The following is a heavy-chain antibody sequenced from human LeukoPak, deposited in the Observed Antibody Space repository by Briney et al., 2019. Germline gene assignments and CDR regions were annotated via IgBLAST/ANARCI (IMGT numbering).Heavy chain of an antibody. D-gene: IGHD6-19*01. V-gene: IGHV1-18*01. J-gene: IGHJ6*03. CDR3: ARESLAGPFYLYYMDV. CDR2: ISAYNGNT. Sequence: ASVTVSFKASGYTFTSYGISWVRQAPGQGLEWMGWISAYNGNTNYAQKLQGRVTMTTDTSTSTGYMELRSLRSDDTAVYYCARESLAGPFYLYYMDVWGKGTTVTVSS. CDR1: GYTFTSYG.